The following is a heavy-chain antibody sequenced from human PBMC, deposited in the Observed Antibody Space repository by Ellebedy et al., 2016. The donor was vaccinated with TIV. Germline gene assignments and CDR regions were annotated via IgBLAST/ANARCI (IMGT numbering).Heavy chain of an antibody. D-gene: IGHD2-21*02. J-gene: IGHJ4*03. CDR1: RFTFSSYD. Sequence: GESLKISCAASRFTFSSYDMHWVRQGTGQGLEWVSAICTAGDTYYPGSVKGRFTISRENSKNSLYLQMNSLRAEDTAVYYCARVRFGDTAVYYWGQGTLVTVSS. V-gene: IGHV3-13*01. CDR3: ARVRFGDTAVYY. CDR2: ICTAGDT.